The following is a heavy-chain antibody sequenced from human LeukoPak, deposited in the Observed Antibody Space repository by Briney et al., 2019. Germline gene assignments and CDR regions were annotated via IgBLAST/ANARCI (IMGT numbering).Heavy chain of an antibody. D-gene: IGHD2-2*01. CDR2: ITSAGAT. CDR3: ARDLIVVVPAAIHIPGVAFDI. CDR1: GFTVSRNY. V-gene: IGHV3-66*01. Sequence: GGSLRLSCAASGFTVSRNYMSWARLAPGKGLEWAAIITSAGATHYATSVKGRFTISRDNAKNSLYLQLNSLRAEDTAVYYCARDLIVVVPAAIHIPGVAFDIWGQGTMVTVSS. J-gene: IGHJ3*02.